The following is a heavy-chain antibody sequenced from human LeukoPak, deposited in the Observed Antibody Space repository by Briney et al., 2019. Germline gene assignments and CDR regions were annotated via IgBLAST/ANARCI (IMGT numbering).Heavy chain of an antibody. CDR2: IYPGDSDA. CDR1: GYSFTSYW. Sequence: GESLKISCKGSGYSFTSYWNAWVRQMPGKGLEWMGIIYPGDSDARYSPSFQGQVTISVDKSISTAYLHWSGLKASDTATYFCARRGGNSYYYDYGMDVWGQGTTVTVSS. J-gene: IGHJ6*02. D-gene: IGHD4-23*01. V-gene: IGHV5-51*01. CDR3: ARRGGNSYYYDYGMDV.